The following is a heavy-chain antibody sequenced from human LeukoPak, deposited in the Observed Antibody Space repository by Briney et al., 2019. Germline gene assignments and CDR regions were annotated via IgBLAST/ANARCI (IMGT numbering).Heavy chain of an antibody. J-gene: IGHJ3*02. D-gene: IGHD2-2*01. CDR2: IYYSGST. Sequence: SETLSLTCTVSGGSISSYYWSWIRQPPGKGLEWIGYIYYSGSTNYNPSLKSRVTISVDTSKNQFSLKLSSVTAADTAVYYCARVRFYCSSTSCYAFDIWGQGTMVTVSS. CDR3: ARVRFYCSSTSCYAFDI. CDR1: GGSISSYY. V-gene: IGHV4-59*01.